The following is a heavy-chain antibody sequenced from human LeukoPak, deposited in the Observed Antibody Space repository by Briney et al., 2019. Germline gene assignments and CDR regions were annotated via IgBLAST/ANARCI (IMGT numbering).Heavy chain of an antibody. V-gene: IGHV4-4*07. D-gene: IGHD3-3*01. Sequence: SETLSLTCTVSGGSISSYYWSWIRQPSGKGLEWIGRIYTSGSTNYNPSLKSRVTMSVDTSKNQFSLELSSVTAADTAVYYCARVLRFLEWSLSWFDPWGQGTLVTVSS. J-gene: IGHJ5*02. CDR1: GGSISSYY. CDR3: ARVLRFLEWSLSWFDP. CDR2: IYTSGST.